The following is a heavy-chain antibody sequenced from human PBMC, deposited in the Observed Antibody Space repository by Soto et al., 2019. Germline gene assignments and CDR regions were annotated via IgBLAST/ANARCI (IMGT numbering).Heavy chain of an antibody. CDR1: GFSFSDYY. CDR3: ARGILGPAAMFGLFDF. D-gene: IGHD2-2*01. CDR2: ISYSGNDI. J-gene: IGHJ4*02. V-gene: IGHV3-11*01. Sequence: GGSLRLSCAASGFSFSDYYMTWIRQAPGKGLEWVSYISYSGNDIYYADSVKGRFTISRDNAKNSLYLQMNSLRVEDTAVFYCARGILGPAAMFGLFDFWGQGTLVTVSS.